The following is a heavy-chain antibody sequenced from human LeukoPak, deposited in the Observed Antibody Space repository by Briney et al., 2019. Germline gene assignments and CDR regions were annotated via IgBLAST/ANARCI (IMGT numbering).Heavy chain of an antibody. CDR3: AKGGDYYDSSGYYYAFGR. CDR2: ISWNSGSI. CDR1: GFTFDDYA. Sequence: PGGSLRLSCAASGFTFDDYAMHWVRQAPGKGLEWVSGISWNSGSIGYADSVKGRFTISRDNAKNSLYLQMNSLRAEDTALYYCAKGGDYYDSSGYYYAFGRWGQGTLVTVSS. V-gene: IGHV3-9*01. D-gene: IGHD3-22*01. J-gene: IGHJ4*02.